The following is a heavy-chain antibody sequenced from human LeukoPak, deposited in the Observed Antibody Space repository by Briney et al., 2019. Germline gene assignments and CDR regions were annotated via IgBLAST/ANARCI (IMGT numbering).Heavy chain of an antibody. CDR3: ARDDYGDSKGRFDP. CDR2: ISVYNGNT. CDR1: GYTFTGYY. D-gene: IGHD4-17*01. Sequence: ASVKLSCKASGYTFTGYYMHWVRQAPGQGLEWMGWISVYNGNTDCAQKIQGRVTINTDTYKSTAYIELRSLRSDDTAVYYCARDDYGDSKGRFDPWGQGTLVTVSS. V-gene: IGHV1-18*04. J-gene: IGHJ5*02.